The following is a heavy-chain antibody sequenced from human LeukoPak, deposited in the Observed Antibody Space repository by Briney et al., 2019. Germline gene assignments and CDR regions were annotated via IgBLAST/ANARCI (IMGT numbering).Heavy chain of an antibody. J-gene: IGHJ4*02. Sequence: SETLSLTCSVSGGPITEYYWSWLRQPPGKGLEWIGYIYHTGSTNYSPSLKSRVTMSVDASRNQFSLKLVSVTAADTAVYYCARDRGSTGYYYLDSWGQGILVTVSS. CDR1: GGPITEYY. CDR2: IYHTGST. V-gene: IGHV4-59*01. CDR3: ARDRGSTGYYYLDS. D-gene: IGHD6-19*01.